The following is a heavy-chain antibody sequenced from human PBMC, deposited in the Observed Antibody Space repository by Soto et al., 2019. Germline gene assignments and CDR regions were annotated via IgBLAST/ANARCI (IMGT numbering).Heavy chain of an antibody. Sequence: ETLSLTCTVSGGSISSSSYYWGWIRQPPGKGLEWIGSIYYSGSTYYNPSLKSRVTISVDTSKNQFSLKLNSVTPEDTAVYYCARGAFIVSPCTGFDYWGQGTPVTVSS. CDR3: ARGAFIVSPCTGFDY. CDR2: IYYSGST. CDR1: GGSISSSSYY. V-gene: IGHV4-39*01. J-gene: IGHJ4*02. D-gene: IGHD3-16*02.